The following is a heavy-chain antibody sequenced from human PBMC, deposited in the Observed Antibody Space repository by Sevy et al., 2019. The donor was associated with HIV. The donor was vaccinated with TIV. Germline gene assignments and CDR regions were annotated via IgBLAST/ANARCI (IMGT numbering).Heavy chain of an antibody. CDR2: ITSDGNST. D-gene: IGHD5-12*01. CDR3: VRDRAGNGYDIEY. V-gene: IGHV3-74*01. CDR1: GFTFSRYW. J-gene: IGHJ4*02. Sequence: GGSLRLSCAASGFTFSRYWMHWVRQAPGKGLVWVSLITSDGNSTAYADSVKGRFTISRDNAKSTLYLQMNSLRAEDTAVYFCVRDRAGNGYDIEYWGQGNLLTLSS.